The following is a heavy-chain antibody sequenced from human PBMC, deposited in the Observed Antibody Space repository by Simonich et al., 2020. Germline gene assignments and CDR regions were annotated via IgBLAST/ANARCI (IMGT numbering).Heavy chain of an antibody. CDR1: GFTFSSYA. D-gene: IGHD7-27*01. J-gene: IGHJ5*02. CDR2: IANDESNK. Sequence: QVQLVESGGGVVQPGRSLRLSCAASGFTFSSYAMHWVRQAPGKGLEWVAVIANDESNKYYADSVKGRFTISRDNSKNTLYLQMNSLRAEDTAVYYCARDRNWGWFDPWGQGTLVTVSS. V-gene: IGHV3-30*07. CDR3: ARDRNWGWFDP.